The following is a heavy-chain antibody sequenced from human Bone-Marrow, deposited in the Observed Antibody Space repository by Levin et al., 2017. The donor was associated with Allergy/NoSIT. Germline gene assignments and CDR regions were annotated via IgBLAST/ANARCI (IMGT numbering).Heavy chain of an antibody. CDR1: RFTFSSYT. D-gene: IGHD3-3*01. J-gene: IGHJ4*02. Sequence: GGSLRLSCAASRFTFSSYTMHWVRQAPGKGLEWVAVISYDGSNKYYADSVKGRFTISRDNSKNTLYLQMDSLRVEDTAVYYCARGPFRDDYFWSGPVLDYWGQGTLVTVSS. V-gene: IGHV3-30-3*01. CDR2: ISYDGSNK. CDR3: ARGPFRDDYFWSGPVLDY.